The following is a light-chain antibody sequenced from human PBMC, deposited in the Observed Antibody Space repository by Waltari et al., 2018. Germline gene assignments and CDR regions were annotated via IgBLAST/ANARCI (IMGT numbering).Light chain of an antibody. Sequence: EIVLTQSPGTLCLSPGERATLSCRASQSVSRTLAWYQQKPGKAPRLLIYDASTRATGIPDRFSGSGSGTDFSLTISRLEPEDFAVYYCQKYGTLPATFGQGTKVEIK. CDR3: QKYGTLPAT. CDR1: QSVSRT. CDR2: DAS. V-gene: IGKV3-20*01. J-gene: IGKJ1*01.